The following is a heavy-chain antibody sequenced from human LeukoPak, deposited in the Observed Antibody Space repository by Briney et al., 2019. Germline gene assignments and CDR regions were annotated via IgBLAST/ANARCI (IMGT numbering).Heavy chain of an antibody. CDR1: GYTFTGYY. V-gene: IGHV1-2*02. CDR2: INPNSGGT. Sequence: ASVKVSCKASGYTFTGYYMHWVRQAPGQGLEWMGWINPNSGGTNYAQKFQGRVTMTRDTSISTAYMELSRLRSDDTAVYYCARAPTVYYDSSGYYSVLYYWGQGTLVTVSS. J-gene: IGHJ4*02. CDR3: ARAPTVYYDSSGYYSVLYY. D-gene: IGHD3-22*01.